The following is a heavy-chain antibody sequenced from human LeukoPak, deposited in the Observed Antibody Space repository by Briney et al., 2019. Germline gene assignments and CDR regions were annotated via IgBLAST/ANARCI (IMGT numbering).Heavy chain of an antibody. V-gene: IGHV4-38-2*02. Sequence: SEALSLTCIVSGYSISSGYYWGWIRQPPGKGLGWIGNLYHSGSTYYNPSLRSRATISGDTSKNQFSLSLSSVTAADTAVYYCARECSSTTCYTRAFDPWGQGTLVTVSS. J-gene: IGHJ5*02. CDR1: GYSISSGYY. CDR3: ARECSSTTCYTRAFDP. D-gene: IGHD2-2*02. CDR2: LYHSGST.